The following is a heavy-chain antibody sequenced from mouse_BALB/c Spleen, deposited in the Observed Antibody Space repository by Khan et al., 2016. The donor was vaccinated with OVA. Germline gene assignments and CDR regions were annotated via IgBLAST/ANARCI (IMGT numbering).Heavy chain of an antibody. D-gene: IGHD1-1*01. CDR1: VYTFSNYT. Sequence: VELVESGTELARPGASVKMSCKASVYTFSNYTMHWVKQRPGQGLEWIGYINPNTSYTYYNQKFNDKATLTTDKSSSTAYMQLSSLTSDDSAVYYWASYLGCPAWFAFWGQGTLVTVSA. V-gene: IGHV1-4*01. J-gene: IGHJ3*01. CDR3: ASYLGCPAWFAF. CDR2: INPNTSYT.